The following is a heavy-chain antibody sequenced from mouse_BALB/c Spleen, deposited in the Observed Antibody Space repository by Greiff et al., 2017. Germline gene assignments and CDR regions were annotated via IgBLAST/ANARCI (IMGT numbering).Heavy chain of an antibody. Sequence: EVKLMESGAELVRPGALVKLSCKASGFNIKDYYMHWVKQRPEQGLEWIGWIDPENGNTIYDPKFQGKASITADTSSNTAYLQLSSLTSEDTAVYYCARTGTGFDYWGQGTTLTVSS. CDR1: GFNIKDYY. CDR3: ARTGTGFDY. V-gene: IGHV14-1*02. CDR2: IDPENGNT. J-gene: IGHJ2*01. D-gene: IGHD4-1*01.